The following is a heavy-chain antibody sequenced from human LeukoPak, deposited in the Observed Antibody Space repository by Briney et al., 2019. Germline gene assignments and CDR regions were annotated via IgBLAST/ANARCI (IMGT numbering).Heavy chain of an antibody. CDR1: GYSFTSHY. Sequence: ASVTVSCKASGYSFTSHYMHWVRQAPGQGLEWMGLINPRGTSTIYAEKFQGRIIMTRDMSTTTDYMELSSLKSDDTAVYCARDNSMHERGWWFDPWGQGTLVTVSS. J-gene: IGHJ5*02. CDR2: INPRGTST. V-gene: IGHV1-46*01. CDR3: ARDNSMHERGWWFDP. D-gene: IGHD4-23*01.